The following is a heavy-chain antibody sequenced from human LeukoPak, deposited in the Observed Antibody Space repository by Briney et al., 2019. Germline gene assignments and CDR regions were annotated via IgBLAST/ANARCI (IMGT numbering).Heavy chain of an antibody. Sequence: SETLSLTCAVYGGSFSGYYWSWIRQPPGKGLEWIGEINHSGSTNYNPSLKSRVTISVDTSKNQFSLKLSSVTAADTAVYYCARLAPLLTYYYGSGSYPRCWFDPWGQGTLVTVSS. CDR2: INHSGST. D-gene: IGHD3-10*01. V-gene: IGHV4-34*01. CDR3: ARLAPLLTYYYGSGSYPRCWFDP. J-gene: IGHJ5*02. CDR1: GGSFSGYY.